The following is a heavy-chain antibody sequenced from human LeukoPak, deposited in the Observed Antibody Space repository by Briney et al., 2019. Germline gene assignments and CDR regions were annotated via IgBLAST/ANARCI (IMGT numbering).Heavy chain of an antibody. CDR3: ARDLGKAGGYSSAFDY. V-gene: IGHV3-7*01. D-gene: IGHD6-19*01. Sequence: GGSLRLSCAASGFTFSSYWMSWVRQAPGKGLEWVANIRQDGSERYYVVSVKGRFTIYRDNAKNSLYLQMDSLRAEDTAVYYCARDLGKAGGYSSAFDYWGQGTLVTVSS. J-gene: IGHJ4*02. CDR2: IRQDGSER. CDR1: GFTFSSYW.